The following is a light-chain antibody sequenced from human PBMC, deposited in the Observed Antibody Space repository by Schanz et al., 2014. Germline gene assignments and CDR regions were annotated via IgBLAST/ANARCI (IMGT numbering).Light chain of an antibody. Sequence: QSALTQPPSASGSPGQSVTISCTGTSSDVGGYNYVSWYQQHPGKAPKLMIYEGSKRPSGVSNRFSGSKSGNTASLTISGLQAEDEADYYCCSYAGGYTWFFGGGTKLTVL. CDR3: CSYAGGYTWF. J-gene: IGLJ2*01. V-gene: IGLV2-8*01. CDR1: SSDVGGYNY. CDR2: EGS.